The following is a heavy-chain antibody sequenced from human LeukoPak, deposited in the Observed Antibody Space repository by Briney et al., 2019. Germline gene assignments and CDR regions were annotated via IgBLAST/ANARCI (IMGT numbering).Heavy chain of an antibody. CDR3: ARAGSGSYVSFDY. J-gene: IGHJ4*02. CDR1: GGSISSYY. D-gene: IGHD3-10*01. CDR2: IYYSGST. Sequence: PSETLSLTCSVSGGSISSYYWSWIRQPPGEGLEWIGYIYYSGSTNYNPSLKSRVTISVDTSKNQFSLKLSSVTAADTAVYYCARAGSGSYVSFDYWGQGTLVTVSS. V-gene: IGHV4-59*01.